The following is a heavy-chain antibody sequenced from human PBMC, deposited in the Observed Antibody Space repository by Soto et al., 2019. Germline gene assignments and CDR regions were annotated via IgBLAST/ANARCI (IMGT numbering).Heavy chain of an antibody. CDR1: GFTFSSYA. J-gene: IGHJ4*02. CDR2: ISGSGGST. CDR3: AKGWVSGYFDY. D-gene: IGHD2-15*01. Sequence: EVQLLESGGGLVQPGGSLRLSCAASGFTFSSYAMICVRQAPGKGLEWVSAISGSGGSTYYADSVKGRFTISRDNAKNTLYLQMNSLRAEDTAVYYCAKGWVSGYFDYLGQGTLVTVSS. V-gene: IGHV3-23*01.